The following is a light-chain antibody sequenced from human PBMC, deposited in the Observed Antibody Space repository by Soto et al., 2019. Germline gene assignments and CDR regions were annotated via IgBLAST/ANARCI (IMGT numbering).Light chain of an antibody. Sequence: DIQMTQSPSSLSASVGDRVTITCRASQSISSYLNWYQQKPGKAPKLLIYAASSLQSGVPSRFSGSGSGTDCTLTISSLQPEDFATYYCQQYNSYSRSCGQGTKVDIK. J-gene: IGKJ1*01. V-gene: IGKV1-39*01. CDR3: QQYNSYSRS. CDR1: QSISSY. CDR2: AAS.